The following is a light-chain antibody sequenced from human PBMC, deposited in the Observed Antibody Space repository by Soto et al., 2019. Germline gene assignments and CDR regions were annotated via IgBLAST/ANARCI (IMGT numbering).Light chain of an antibody. Sequence: EIVLTQSPGTLSVSPGERVTLSCRASQSVGRNYLAWYQQKPGQAPRLLIYVAYIRATGIPDRFSGSGSGTDFTLTISRLEPEDXAVYYCQQYADSPLTF. CDR3: QQYADSPLT. CDR2: VAY. V-gene: IGKV3-20*01. CDR1: QSVGRNY. J-gene: IGKJ4*01.